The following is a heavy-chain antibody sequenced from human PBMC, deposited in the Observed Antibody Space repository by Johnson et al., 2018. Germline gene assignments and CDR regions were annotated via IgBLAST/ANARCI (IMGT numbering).Heavy chain of an antibody. J-gene: IGHJ1*01. D-gene: IGHD2-15*01. CDR3: TTVGSVGVGAAMHDRRQH. V-gene: IGHV3-15*07. Sequence: VQLVESGGGLVKPGGSLRLSCAASGFTFSNAWMNWVRQAPGTGLEWVGRIKSKTDGGTTDYAAPVKGRFTISSDDSKNTLYLQMNSRKTEDTAVYYCTTVGSVGVGAAMHDRRQHWGQGTLVTVSS. CDR2: IKSKTDGGTT. CDR1: GFTFSNAW.